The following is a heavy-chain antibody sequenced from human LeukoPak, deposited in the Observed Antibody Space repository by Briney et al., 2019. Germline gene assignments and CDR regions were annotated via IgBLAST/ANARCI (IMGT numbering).Heavy chain of an antibody. CDR3: ARHRGGHVYYFDY. CDR2: IYYSGST. D-gene: IGHD2-15*01. V-gene: IGHV4-39*01. CDR1: GGSISSRSYY. J-gene: IGHJ4*02. Sequence: SEALSLTCTVSGGSISSRSYYWGWIRQPPGKGLEWIGSIYYSGSTYYNPSLKSRVTISVDTSKNQFSLKLSSVTAADTAVYYCARHRGGHVYYFDYWGQGTLVTVSS.